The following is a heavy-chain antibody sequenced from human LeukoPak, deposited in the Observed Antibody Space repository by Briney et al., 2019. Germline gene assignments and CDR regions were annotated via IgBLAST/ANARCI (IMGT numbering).Heavy chain of an antibody. CDR3: ARIQVGATDSENDY. CDR2: ISSSGST. J-gene: IGHJ4*02. Sequence: SQTLSLTCTVSGDSISSGDYYWSWIRQPAGKGLEWIGRISSSGSTNYNPSLKSRVTISVDTSKNQFSLKLSSVTAADTAVYYCARIQVGATDSENDYWGQGTLVTVSS. D-gene: IGHD1-26*01. CDR1: GDSISSGDYY. V-gene: IGHV4-61*02.